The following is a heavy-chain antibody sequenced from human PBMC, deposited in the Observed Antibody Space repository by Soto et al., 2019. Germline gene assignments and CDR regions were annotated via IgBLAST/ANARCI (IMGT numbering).Heavy chain of an antibody. CDR2: INHSGST. J-gene: IGHJ6*02. V-gene: IGHV4-34*01. CDR1: GGSFSGYY. Sequence: PSETLSLTCAVYGGSFSGYYWSWIRQPPGKGLEWIGEINHSGSTNYNPSLKSRVTISVDTSKNQFSLKLSSVTAADTAVYYRARGMGSSWYRDYYYYGMDVWGQGTTVTVSS. D-gene: IGHD6-13*01. CDR3: ARGMGSSWYRDYYYYGMDV.